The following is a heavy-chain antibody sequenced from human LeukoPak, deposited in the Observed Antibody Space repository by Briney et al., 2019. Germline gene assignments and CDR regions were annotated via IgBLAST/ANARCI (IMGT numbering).Heavy chain of an antibody. V-gene: IGHV3-30*01. CDR3: ARESLRGYYYYYMDV. D-gene: IGHD4-17*01. CDR1: GFIFSSYA. J-gene: IGHJ6*03. Sequence: GGSLRLSCGASGFIFSSYAMNWVRQAPGKGLEWVAVISYDGSNKYYADSVKGRFTISRDNSKNTLYLQMNSLRAEDTAVYYCARESLRGYYYYYMDVWGKGTTVTVSS. CDR2: ISYDGSNK.